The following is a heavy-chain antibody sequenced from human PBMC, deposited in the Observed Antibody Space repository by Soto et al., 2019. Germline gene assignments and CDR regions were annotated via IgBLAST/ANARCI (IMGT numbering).Heavy chain of an antibody. V-gene: IGHV3-74*01. CDR2: INIDGSSA. CDR1: AFPFRSYW. CDR3: VKSPLDT. Sequence: SLRLSCASAAFPFRSYWRPRVRQAPGKGLVWVSRINIDGSSASYADSVRGRFTVSRDNAKNTLYLQMNFLRAEHTDVYDWVKSPLDTWGHGTMVTVS. J-gene: IGHJ3*02.